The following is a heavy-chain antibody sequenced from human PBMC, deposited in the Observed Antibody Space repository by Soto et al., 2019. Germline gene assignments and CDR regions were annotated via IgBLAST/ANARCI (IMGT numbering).Heavy chain of an antibody. CDR1: GYTLTRFY. CDR2: INTRGGTT. Sequence: QVQLVQSGAEVRKPGASVRLSCKPSGYTLTRFYLHWVRQAPGQGLEWMGIINTRGGTTAYAQKFRGRLTVTRDTSTSTVYMELSNLRSEDTAIYYCARGPDDSDVPRWDYWGQGTRVTVSS. CDR3: ARGPDDSDVPRWDY. J-gene: IGHJ4*02. V-gene: IGHV1-46*01. D-gene: IGHD4-17*01.